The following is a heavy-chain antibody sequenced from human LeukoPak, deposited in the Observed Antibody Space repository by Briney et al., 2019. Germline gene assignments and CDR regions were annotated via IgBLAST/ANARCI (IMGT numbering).Heavy chain of an antibody. D-gene: IGHD3-10*01. CDR2: ISSSGSTI. Sequence: GGSLRLSXAASGFTFSSYEMNWVSQAPGKGLEWVSYISSSGSTIYYADSVKGRFTISRDNAKNSLYLQMNSLRAEDTAVYYCARGVTMVRGVLIWGQGTLVTVSS. CDR1: GFTFSSYE. CDR3: ARGVTMVRGVLI. J-gene: IGHJ4*02. V-gene: IGHV3-48*03.